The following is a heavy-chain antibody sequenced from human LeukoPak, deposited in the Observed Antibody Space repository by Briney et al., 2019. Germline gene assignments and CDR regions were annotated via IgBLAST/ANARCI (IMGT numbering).Heavy chain of an antibody. J-gene: IGHJ6*02. CDR3: AADSYSNYQYYGMGV. V-gene: IGHV1-58*02. CDR1: GFTFTNSA. Sequence: SVKVSCKASGFTFTNSAMQWVRQARGQRLEWIGWIVVGSGSTNYAQKFQERVTITRDMSTSTAYMELSSLRSEDTAVYYCAADSYSNYQYYGMGVWGQGTTVTVSS. D-gene: IGHD4-11*01. CDR2: IVVGSGST.